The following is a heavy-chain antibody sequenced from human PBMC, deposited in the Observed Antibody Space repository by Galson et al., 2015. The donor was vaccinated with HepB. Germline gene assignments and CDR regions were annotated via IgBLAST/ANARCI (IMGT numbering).Heavy chain of an antibody. CDR1: GFTFTKAW. CDR3: ATDTSGSREY. Sequence: SLRLSCAASGFTFTKAWMSWVRQAPGKGLEWVGRIKSKSDGGTTLYAAPVKGRFAISRDDSKNTLCLQMNSLQREDTALYFCATDTSGSREYWGQGPLVTVSS. CDR2: IKSKSDGGTT. J-gene: IGHJ4*02. D-gene: IGHD1-26*01. V-gene: IGHV3-15*01.